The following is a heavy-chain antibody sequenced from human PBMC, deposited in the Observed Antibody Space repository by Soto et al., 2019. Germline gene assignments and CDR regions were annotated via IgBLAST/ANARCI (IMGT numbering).Heavy chain of an antibody. CDR1: GYTFTSYG. CDR2: VSAYNGNT. J-gene: IGHJ5*02. Sequence: QVQLVQSGAEVKKPGASVKVSCKASGYTFTSYGISWVRQAPGQGLEWMGWVSAYNGNTNYAQKLQGRVTMTTDTSTSTAYMELRSLRSYDTAVYYCARDQFPLMELRGTFDPWGQGTLVTVSS. CDR3: ARDQFPLMELRGTFDP. V-gene: IGHV1-18*01. D-gene: IGHD1-7*01.